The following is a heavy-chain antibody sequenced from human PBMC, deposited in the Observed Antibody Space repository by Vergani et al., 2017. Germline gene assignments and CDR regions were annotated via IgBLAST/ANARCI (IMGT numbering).Heavy chain of an antibody. CDR3: AKGFKGLGRFDP. CDR1: GFTFSSYA. Sequence: EVQLLESGGGLVQPGGSLRLSCAASGFTFSSYAMSWVRQAPGKGLEWVSAISGSGGSPYYADSVKGRFTISRDNSKNTLYLQMNSLRAEDTAVYYCAKGFKGLGRFDPWGQGTLVTVSS. D-gene: IGHD3-16*01. V-gene: IGHV3-23*01. J-gene: IGHJ5*02. CDR2: ISGSGGSP.